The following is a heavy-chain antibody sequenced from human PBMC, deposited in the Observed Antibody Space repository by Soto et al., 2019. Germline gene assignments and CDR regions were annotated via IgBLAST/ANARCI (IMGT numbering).Heavy chain of an antibody. D-gene: IGHD6-13*01. J-gene: IGHJ4*02. CDR1: GFTFSSYA. CDR2: ISGSGGST. V-gene: IGHV3-23*01. Sequence: GGSLRLSCAASGFTFSSYAMSWVRQAPGKGLEWVSAISGSGGSTYYADSVKGRFTISRDNSKNTLYLQMNSLRAEDTAVYYCAKLPNSESGYSSSWYLDYWGQGTLVTVSS. CDR3: AKLPNSESGYSSSWYLDY.